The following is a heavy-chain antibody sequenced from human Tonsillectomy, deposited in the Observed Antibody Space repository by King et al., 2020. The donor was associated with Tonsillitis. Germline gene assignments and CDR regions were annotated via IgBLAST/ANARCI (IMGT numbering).Heavy chain of an antibody. CDR1: GFMFDDYA. D-gene: IGHD3-10*01. CDR3: AKDCLRFGESLHYYGMDV. Sequence: QLVQSGGGLVQPGRSLRLSCAASGFMFDDYAMHWVRQAPGKGLEWVSGISWNSGSIDYADSVKGRFTISRDNAKNSLYLQMNSLRAEDTALYYCAKDCLRFGESLHYYGMDVWGQGTTVTVSS. J-gene: IGHJ6*02. CDR2: ISWNSGSI. V-gene: IGHV3-9*01.